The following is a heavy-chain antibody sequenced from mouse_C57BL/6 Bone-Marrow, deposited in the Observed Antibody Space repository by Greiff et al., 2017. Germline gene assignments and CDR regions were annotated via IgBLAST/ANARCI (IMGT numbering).Heavy chain of an antibody. CDR3: ARWDYGSSYAMDY. CDR2: IDPSDSET. CDR1: GYTFTSYW. Sequence: QVQLQQPGAELVRPGSSVKLSCKASGYTFTSYWMHWVKQRPIQGLEWIGNIDPSDSETHYNQKFKDKATLTVDKSSSTAYMQLSSLTSEDSAVXYCARWDYGSSYAMDYWGQGTSVTVSS. J-gene: IGHJ4*01. D-gene: IGHD1-1*01. V-gene: IGHV1-52*01.